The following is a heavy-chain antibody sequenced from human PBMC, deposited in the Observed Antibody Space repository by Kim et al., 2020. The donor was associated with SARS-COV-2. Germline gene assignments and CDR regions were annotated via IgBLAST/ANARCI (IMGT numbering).Heavy chain of an antibody. CDR2: IKSKTDGGTT. CDR1: GFTFSNAW. J-gene: IGHJ4*02. CDR3: TTERVYDYIWGSYRPFGY. D-gene: IGHD3-16*02. Sequence: GGSLRLSCAASGFTFSNAWMSWVRQAPGKGLEWVGRIKSKTDGGTTDYAAPVKGRFTISRDDSKNTLYLQMNSLKTEDTAVYYCTTERVYDYIWGSYRPFGYWGQGTLGTVSS. V-gene: IGHV3-15*01.